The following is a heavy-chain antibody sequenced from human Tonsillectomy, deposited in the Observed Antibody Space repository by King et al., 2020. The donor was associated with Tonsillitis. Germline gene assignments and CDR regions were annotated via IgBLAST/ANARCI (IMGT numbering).Heavy chain of an antibody. CDR2: IYYSGST. V-gene: IGHV4-39*01. CDR1: GGSISSSSYY. D-gene: IGHD5-18*01. Sequence: QLQESGPGLVKPSETLSLTCTVSGGSISSSSYYWGWIRQPPGKGLEWIGSIYYSGSTYYNPSLKSRVTISVDTSKNQFSLKLSSVTAADTAVYYCARQYGYGPPYYYYYNMDVWGKGTTVTVSS. CDR3: ARQYGYGPPYYYYYNMDV. J-gene: IGHJ6*03.